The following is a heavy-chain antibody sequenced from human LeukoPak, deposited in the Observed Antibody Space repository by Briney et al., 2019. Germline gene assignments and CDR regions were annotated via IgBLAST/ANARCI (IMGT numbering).Heavy chain of an antibody. J-gene: IGHJ4*02. D-gene: IGHD2-15*01. CDR1: GYSFTGYY. Sequence: ASVKVSCKASGYSFTGYYMHWVRQAPGQGLEWMGWINPNSGGTNYPQNFRGRVTMTRDTPISTAYMELSRLRSDDTAVYYCARGYCSAGDCYEFDHWGQGTLVTVSS. CDR3: ARGYCSAGDCYEFDH. V-gene: IGHV1-2*02. CDR2: INPNSGGT.